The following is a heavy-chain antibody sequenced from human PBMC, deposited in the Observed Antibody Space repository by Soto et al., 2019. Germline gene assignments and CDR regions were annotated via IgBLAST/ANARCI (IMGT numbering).Heavy chain of an antibody. CDR1: GCTFASYG. CDR2: ISAYNGNS. CDR3: ARSSGYSYGFDY. J-gene: IGHJ4*02. Sequence: QVQLVQSGAEVKKTGASVKVSCKTSGCTFASYGISWVRQAPGQGLEWMGWISAYNGNSNYAQNPKGRGTMTTDTSTSTAYMELRSLRSDDTAVYDCARSSGYSYGFDYWGQGTLVTVSS. V-gene: IGHV1-18*01. D-gene: IGHD5-18*01.